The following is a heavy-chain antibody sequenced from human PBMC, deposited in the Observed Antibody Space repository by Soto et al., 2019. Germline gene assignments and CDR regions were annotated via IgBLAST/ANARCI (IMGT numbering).Heavy chain of an antibody. CDR1: GDSVSSNSAV. J-gene: IGHJ4*02. Sequence: QLQLQQSGPGLVESSQTLSLTCAVSGDSVSSNSAVWNWIRQSPSRGLEWLGRTFYRSQWYYDSAVSVKSRITINPDTSKNQLSLQLNSVTPEDTAVYYCVRSSNWSFDSWGQGTLVTVSS. CDR2: TFYRSQWYY. D-gene: IGHD6-13*01. V-gene: IGHV6-1*01. CDR3: VRSSNWSFDS.